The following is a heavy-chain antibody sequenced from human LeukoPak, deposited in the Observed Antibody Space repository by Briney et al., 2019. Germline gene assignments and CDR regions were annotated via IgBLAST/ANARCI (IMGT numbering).Heavy chain of an antibody. J-gene: IGHJ4*02. CDR1: GFTFSSYA. Sequence: GGSLRLSCAASGFTFSSYAMSWVRQAPGKGLEWVSAISGRDGNTYYADSVKGRFTISRDNSKNTLNLQMISLRAEDTAIYFCTRDRIVMSGFFDYWGQGTLVTVSS. CDR2: ISGRDGNT. D-gene: IGHD6-19*01. V-gene: IGHV3-23*01. CDR3: TRDRIVMSGFFDY.